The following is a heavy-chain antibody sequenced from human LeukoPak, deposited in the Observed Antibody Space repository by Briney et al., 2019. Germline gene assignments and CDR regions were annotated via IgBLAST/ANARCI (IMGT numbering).Heavy chain of an antibody. CDR3: AKFRAYYLYYFDY. CDR1: EFTFSSYA. V-gene: IGHV3-23*01. Sequence: LPGGSLRLSCAGSEFTFSSYAMSWVRQAPGKGLEWVSAISGSGGSTYYADSVKGRFTISRDNSKNTLYLQMNSLRAEDTAVYYCAKFRAYYLYYFDYWGQGTLVTVSS. J-gene: IGHJ4*02. CDR2: ISGSGGST. D-gene: IGHD3-16*01.